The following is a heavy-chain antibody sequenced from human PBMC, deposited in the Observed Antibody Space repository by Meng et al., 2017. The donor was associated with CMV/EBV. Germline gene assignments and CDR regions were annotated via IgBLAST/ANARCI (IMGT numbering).Heavy chain of an antibody. CDR3: AKPHACGYSGYDCPYGMDV. J-gene: IGHJ6*02. Sequence: GESLKISCAASGFTFSSYAMSWVRQAPGKGLEWVSAISGSGGSTYYADSVKGRFTISRDNSKNTLYPQMNSLRDEATAVYYYAKPHACGYSGYDCPYGMDVWGQGTTVTVSS. CDR1: GFTFSSYA. D-gene: IGHD5-12*01. V-gene: IGHV3-23*01. CDR2: ISGSGGST.